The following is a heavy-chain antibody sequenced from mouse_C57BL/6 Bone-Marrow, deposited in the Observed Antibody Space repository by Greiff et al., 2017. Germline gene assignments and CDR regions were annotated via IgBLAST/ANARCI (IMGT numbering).Heavy chain of an antibody. CDR2: ISSGSSTI. CDR3: ARIYYGYDVAY. CDR1: GFTFSDYG. V-gene: IGHV5-17*01. D-gene: IGHD2-2*01. J-gene: IGHJ3*01. Sequence: EVKLVESGGGLVKPGGSLKLSCAASGFTFSDYGMHWVRQAPEKGLEWVAYISSGSSTIYYADTVKGRFTISRDNAKNTLFLQMTSLRSEDTAMYYCARIYYGYDVAYWGQGTRVTVSA.